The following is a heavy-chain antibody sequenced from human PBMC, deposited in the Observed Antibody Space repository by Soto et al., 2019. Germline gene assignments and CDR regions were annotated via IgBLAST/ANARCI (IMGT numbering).Heavy chain of an antibody. CDR1: GYTFTSYG. V-gene: IGHV1-18*04. CDR3: ARAADGVVAVVDATQTFLYNWFDT. Sequence: VSSVKVSCKAYGYTFTSYGISWVRQAPGQGLEWMGWIGADSANIKYAQKLQGRVTMTTDTSTSTAYMELRNLRSDDTAVYYCARAADGVVAVVDATQTFLYNWFDTWVQGTLVTVSS. D-gene: IGHD2-15*01. CDR2: IGADSANI. J-gene: IGHJ5*02.